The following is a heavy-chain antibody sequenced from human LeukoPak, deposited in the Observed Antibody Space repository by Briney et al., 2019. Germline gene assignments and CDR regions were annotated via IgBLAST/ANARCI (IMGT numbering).Heavy chain of an antibody. D-gene: IGHD3-10*01. CDR1: GGSISSYY. CDR3: ARRGGRGSSCWFDP. V-gene: IGHV4-59*08. J-gene: IGHJ5*02. CDR2: VYDSGST. Sequence: SETLSLTCTVSGGSISSYYWTWIRQPPGKGLEWIGYVYDSGSTNYNPSLQSRVTISVDTSKGQFSLKLTSVTAADTAVYYCARRGGRGSSCWFDPWGQGTLVTVSS.